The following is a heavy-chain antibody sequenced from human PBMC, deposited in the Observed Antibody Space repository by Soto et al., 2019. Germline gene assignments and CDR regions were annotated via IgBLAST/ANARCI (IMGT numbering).Heavy chain of an antibody. J-gene: IGHJ6*02. Sequence: KPSETLSLTCAVYGGSFSGYYWSWIRQPPGKGLEWIGEINHSGSTNYNPSLKSRVTISVDTSKNQFSLKLSSVTAADTAVYYCASGWGQGYDFWSGYPYGMDVWGQGTTVT. D-gene: IGHD3-3*01. CDR3: ASGWGQGYDFWSGYPYGMDV. CDR2: INHSGST. CDR1: GGSFSGYY. V-gene: IGHV4-34*01.